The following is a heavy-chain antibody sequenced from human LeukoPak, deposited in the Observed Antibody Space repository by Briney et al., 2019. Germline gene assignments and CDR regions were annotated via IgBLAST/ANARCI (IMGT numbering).Heavy chain of an antibody. CDR3: ARDIGQWGYYDSRGHFRDF. Sequence: ASVKVSCKASGYTVTSYDINWVRQATGQGLEWMGWISSYNGNTKYAQELQGRVTMSTDTSTNTAYMELRSLRTDDTAVYFCARDIGQWGYYDSRGHFRDFWGQGTLVTVSS. CDR1: GYTVTSYD. CDR2: ISSYNGNT. D-gene: IGHD3-22*01. V-gene: IGHV1-18*01. J-gene: IGHJ4*02.